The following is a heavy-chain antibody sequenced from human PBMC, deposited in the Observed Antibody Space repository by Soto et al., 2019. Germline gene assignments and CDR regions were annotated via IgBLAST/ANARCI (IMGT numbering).Heavy chain of an antibody. J-gene: IGHJ6*02. Sequence: PGGSLTLSCVASGFTFTKYGMHWVRQAPGKGLEWVAVISFDGSHKYHTDSVKGRLTSSRDNSKNTLYMQKDSMRTEDTAVYYYAKDIESLAVIHYYYGMDAWGQGTTVTVSS. V-gene: IGHV3-30*18. CDR2: ISFDGSHK. CDR1: GFTFTKYG. D-gene: IGHD6-19*01. CDR3: AKDIESLAVIHYYYGMDA.